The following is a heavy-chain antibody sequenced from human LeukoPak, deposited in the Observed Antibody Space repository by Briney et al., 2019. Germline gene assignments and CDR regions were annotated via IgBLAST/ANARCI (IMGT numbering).Heavy chain of an antibody. J-gene: IGHJ4*02. CDR2: IYYSGST. CDR3: AHISVWFGEYYFDY. CDR1: GGSISSYY. Sequence: PSETLSLTCTVSGGSISSYYWSWIRQPPGKGLEWIGYIYYSGSTNYNPSLKSRVTISVDTSKNQFSLKLSSVTAADTAVYYCAHISVWFGEYYFDYWGQGTLVTVSS. D-gene: IGHD3-10*01. V-gene: IGHV4-59*08.